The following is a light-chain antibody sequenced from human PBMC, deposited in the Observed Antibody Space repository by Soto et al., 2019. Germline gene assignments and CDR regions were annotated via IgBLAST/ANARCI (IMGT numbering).Light chain of an antibody. CDR1: QSVASN. J-gene: IGKJ2*01. CDR2: GAS. Sequence: EIVMTQSPASLSVSPGDGATLSCRASQSVASNVAWYQQKPGQGPRLLIHGASTRAVGVSARFSGSGSGTDFTLTISSLQSEDFAVYYGQQYHNWPPQYTFGQGTKLQIK. CDR3: QQYHNWPPQYT. V-gene: IGKV3-15*01.